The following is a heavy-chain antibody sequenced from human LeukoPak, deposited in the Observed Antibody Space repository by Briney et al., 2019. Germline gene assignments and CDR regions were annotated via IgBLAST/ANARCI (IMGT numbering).Heavy chain of an antibody. J-gene: IGHJ4*02. D-gene: IGHD5-18*01. CDR1: GFTFSNYA. Sequence: GGSLRLSCAASGFTFSNYAMSWVRQAPGKGLEWVSAITGGGADSTYYADSVKGRFTISRDKSKNTLYLQVNGLRAEDTAVYYCATTYTGKRGYSYGHSNYWGQGTLVTVSS. CDR3: ATTYTGKRGYSYGHSNY. V-gene: IGHV3-23*01. CDR2: ITGGGADST.